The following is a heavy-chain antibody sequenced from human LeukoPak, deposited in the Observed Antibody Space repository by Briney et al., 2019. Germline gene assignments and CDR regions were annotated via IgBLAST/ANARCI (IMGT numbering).Heavy chain of an antibody. D-gene: IGHD4-17*01. CDR1: GYNFTPYW. CDR3: GRTPPGTTVIYFDY. Sequence: GESLKISCQSSGYNFTPYWIGWVRQMPGKGLEWMGIIYPGDSDTRYSPSFQGQVTISADKSISTAYLQWSSLKASDTPMYYCGRTPPGTTVIYFDYWGQGPRVTVSS. V-gene: IGHV5-51*01. CDR2: IYPGDSDT. J-gene: IGHJ4*02.